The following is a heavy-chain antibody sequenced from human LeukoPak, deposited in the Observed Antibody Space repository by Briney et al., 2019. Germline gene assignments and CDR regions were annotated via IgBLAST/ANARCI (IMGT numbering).Heavy chain of an antibody. V-gene: IGHV1-18*01. CDR3: ATVSAEAGKVADAFDI. CDR1: GYTFTSYG. CDR2: ISAYNGNT. Sequence: ASVKVSCKASGYTFTSYGISWVRQAPGQGLEWMGWISAYNGNTNYAQKFQGRVTMTEDTSTDTAYMELSSLRSEDTAVYYCATVSAEAGKVADAFDIWGQGTMVTVSS. D-gene: IGHD6-13*01. J-gene: IGHJ3*02.